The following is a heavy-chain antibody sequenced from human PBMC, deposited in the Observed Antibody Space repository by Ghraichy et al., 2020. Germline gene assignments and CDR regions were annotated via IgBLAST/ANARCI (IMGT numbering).Heavy chain of an antibody. CDR1: GSTFSSYS. D-gene: IGHD6-6*01. V-gene: IGHV3-21*01. CDR2: ISSSSSYI. J-gene: IGHJ5*02. CDR3: ARETSIAARTGFDP. Sequence: GSLRLSCAASGSTFSSYSMNWVRQAPGKGLEWVSSISSSSSYIYYADSVKGRFTISRDNAKNSLYLQMNSLRAEDTAVYYCARETSIAARTGFDPWGQGTLVTVSS.